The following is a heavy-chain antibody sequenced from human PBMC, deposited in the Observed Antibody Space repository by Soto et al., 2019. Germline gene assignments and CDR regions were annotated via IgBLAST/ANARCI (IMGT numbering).Heavy chain of an antibody. J-gene: IGHJ6*02. CDR2: ISYDGSNK. V-gene: IGHV3-30*18. CDR1: GFTFSSYG. CDR3: AKNYYLAAAVSASPMDV. Sequence: GGSLRLSCAASGFTFSSYGMHWVRQAPGKGLEWVAVISYDGSNKYYADSVKGRFTISRDNSKNTLYLQMNSLRAEDTAVYYCAKNYYLAAAVSASPMDVWGQGTTVTVSS. D-gene: IGHD6-13*01.